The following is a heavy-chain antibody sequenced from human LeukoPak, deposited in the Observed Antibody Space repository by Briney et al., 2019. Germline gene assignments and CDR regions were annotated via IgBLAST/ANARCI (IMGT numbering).Heavy chain of an antibody. CDR3: ARVGTNSSGLDY. V-gene: IGHV4-30-4*07. J-gene: IGHJ4*02. Sequence: PSETLSLTCAVSGGSISSGGYSWSWIRQPPGKGLEWIGYIYYSGSTYYNPSLKSRVTISVDMSKNQFSLKLSSVTAAGTAVYYCARVGTNSSGLDYWGQGTLVTVSS. CDR2: IYYSGST. CDR1: GGSISSGGYS. D-gene: IGHD6-19*01.